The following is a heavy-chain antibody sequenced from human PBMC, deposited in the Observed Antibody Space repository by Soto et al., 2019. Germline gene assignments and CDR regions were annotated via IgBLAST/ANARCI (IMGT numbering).Heavy chain of an antibody. Sequence: EVQLVESGGGLVQPGRSLRLSCAASGFTFDDYAMHWVRQAPGKGLEWVSGISWNRRSIGYADSVRGRFTISRDNAKNSMYLQMNSLRAEDPDLYYCVKDMYSGWSSLDCWGQGTLLTASA. D-gene: IGHD6-19*01. CDR2: ISWNRRSI. V-gene: IGHV3-9*01. J-gene: IGHJ4*02. CDR1: GFTFDDYA. CDR3: VKDMYSGWSSLDC.